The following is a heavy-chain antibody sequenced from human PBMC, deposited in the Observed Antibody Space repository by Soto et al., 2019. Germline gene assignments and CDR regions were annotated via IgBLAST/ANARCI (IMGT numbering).Heavy chain of an antibody. V-gene: IGHV3-30*18. CDR3: AKEARGQRTRYFAN. Sequence: QVQLVESGGGVVQPGRSLRLSCAASGFTFSSYGMHWVRQAPGKGLEWVAVISYDGSNKYYADSVKGRFTISRDNSKNTVYLQMTRQGAEDTGVYSCAKEARGQRTRYFANWGQGTLVPV. D-gene: IGHD1-1*01. CDR2: ISYDGSNK. J-gene: IGHJ4*02. CDR1: GFTFSSYG.